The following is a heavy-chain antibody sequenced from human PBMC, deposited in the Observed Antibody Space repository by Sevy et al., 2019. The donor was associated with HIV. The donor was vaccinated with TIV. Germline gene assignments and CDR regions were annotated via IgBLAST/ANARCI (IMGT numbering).Heavy chain of an antibody. CDR2: ASRSGST. J-gene: IGHJ4*02. CDR1: GGSFSENY. CDR3: ARSISSVVAGPVGLFFRLYSGWLDS. Sequence: SETLSITCAIYGGSFSENYWTWIRQTPGRGLELIGEASRSGSTNYNPSLRSRVTISLDTSTNQFSLKLTSMTAADAAVYYCARSISSVVAGPVGLFFRLYSGWLDSRGQGTLVTVSS. D-gene: IGHD2-15*01. V-gene: IGHV4-34*01.